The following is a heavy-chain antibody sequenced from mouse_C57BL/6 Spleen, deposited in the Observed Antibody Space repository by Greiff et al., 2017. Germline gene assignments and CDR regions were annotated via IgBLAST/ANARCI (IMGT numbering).Heavy chain of an antibody. CDR3: ARGGYEGFAY. V-gene: IGHV1-59*01. CDR1: GYTFTSYW. J-gene: IGHJ3*01. D-gene: IGHD3-1*01. Sequence: QVQLQQSGAELVRPGTSVKLSCKASGYTFTSYWMHWVKQRPGQGLEWIGVIDPSDSYTNYNQKFKGKATLTVDTSSSTAYMQLSSLTSEDSAVYYCARGGYEGFAYWGQGTLVTVSA. CDR2: IDPSDSYT.